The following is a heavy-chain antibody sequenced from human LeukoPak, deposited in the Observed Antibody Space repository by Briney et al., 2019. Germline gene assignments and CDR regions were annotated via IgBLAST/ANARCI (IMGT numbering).Heavy chain of an antibody. D-gene: IGHD5-24*01. Sequence: KPSETLSLACAVYGGSFSGYYWSWIRQPPGKGLEWIGEINHSGSTNYNPSLKSRATISVDTSKNQFSLKLSSVTAADTAVYYCARGYVEMASEWFDYWGQGTLVTVSS. J-gene: IGHJ4*02. CDR2: INHSGST. CDR1: GGSFSGYY. V-gene: IGHV4-34*01. CDR3: ARGYVEMASEWFDY.